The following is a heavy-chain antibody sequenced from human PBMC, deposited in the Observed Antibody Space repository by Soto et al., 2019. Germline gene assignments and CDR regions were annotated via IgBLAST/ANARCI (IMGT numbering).Heavy chain of an antibody. V-gene: IGHV3-7*01. D-gene: IGHD2-15*01. Sequence: PGGSLRLSCAASKFTFSSYGMNWVRQAPGKGPEWVANIKQDGSETYYVDSVKGRFTISRDSAKSSLYLQMNSLRAEDTAVYYCVRDWGYCRGGTCYSVLDYWGQRTPVTVSS. CDR3: VRDWGYCRGGTCYSVLDY. CDR2: IKQDGSET. CDR1: KFTFSSYG. J-gene: IGHJ4*02.